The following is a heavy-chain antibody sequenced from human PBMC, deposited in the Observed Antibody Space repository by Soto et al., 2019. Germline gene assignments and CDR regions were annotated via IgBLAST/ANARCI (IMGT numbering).Heavy chain of an antibody. J-gene: IGHJ6*02. CDR2: IWYDGSNK. V-gene: IGHV3-33*01. CDR3: ARDTSSYSSGYSGYGMDV. CDR1: GFTFSSYG. D-gene: IGHD6-19*01. Sequence: GGSLRLSCAASGFTFSSYGMHWVRQAPGKGLEWVAVIWYDGSNKYYADSVKGRFTISRDNSKNTLYLQMNSLRAEDTAVYYCARDTSSYSSGYSGYGMDVWGQGTTVTVSS.